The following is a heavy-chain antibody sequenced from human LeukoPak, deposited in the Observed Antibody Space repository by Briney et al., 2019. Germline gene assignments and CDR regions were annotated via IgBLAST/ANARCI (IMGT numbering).Heavy chain of an antibody. Sequence: SETLSLTCTVSGGSISSYYWSWIRQPPGKGLEWIGYIYYSGSTNYNSSLKSRVTISVDTSKNQFSLKLSSVTAADTAVYYCARLGDSSGYSDYWGQGTLVTVSS. J-gene: IGHJ4*02. CDR2: IYYSGST. CDR1: GGSISSYY. V-gene: IGHV4-59*08. D-gene: IGHD3-22*01. CDR3: ARLGDSSGYSDY.